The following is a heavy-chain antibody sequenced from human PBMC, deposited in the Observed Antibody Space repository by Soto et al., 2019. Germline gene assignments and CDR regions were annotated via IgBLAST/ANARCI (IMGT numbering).Heavy chain of an antibody. V-gene: IGHV4-39*01. CDR1: GDSISNNNFY. Sequence: PSETLSLTCTVSGDSISNNNFYWGWIRQPPGKGLEWIGSIYYSGSTYYNPSLKSRVTISVDTSNNQLSLKLSSVTAAYTAVYYCARHYGYYSHYMDVWTKGTTVTVSS. J-gene: IGHJ6*03. CDR2: IYYSGST. D-gene: IGHD3-10*01. CDR3: ARHYGYYSHYMDV.